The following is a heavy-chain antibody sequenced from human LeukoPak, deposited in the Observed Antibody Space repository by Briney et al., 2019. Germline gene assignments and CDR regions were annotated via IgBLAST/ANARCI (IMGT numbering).Heavy chain of an antibody. CDR2: MPYDGNNK. J-gene: IGHJ6*03. Sequence: GGSLRLSCAASGFTFSSHGMHWVRQAPGKGLEWVAFMPYDGNNKYYADSVKGRFTISRDNSKNTLYLQMNSLRAEDMAVYYCARDSRGYSGSYLIYYYYYYMDVWGKGTTVTISS. D-gene: IGHD1-26*01. CDR3: ARDSRGYSGSYLIYYYYYYMDV. V-gene: IGHV3-30*02. CDR1: GFTFSSHG.